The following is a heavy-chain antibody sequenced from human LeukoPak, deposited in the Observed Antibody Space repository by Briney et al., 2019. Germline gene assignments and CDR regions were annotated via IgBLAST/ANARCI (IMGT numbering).Heavy chain of an antibody. D-gene: IGHD2-15*01. CDR3: AKDPTNGNIVVNWFDP. CDR2: ISGSGGST. J-gene: IGHJ5*02. Sequence: PGGSLRLSCAASGFTFSSYAMSWVRQAPRKGLEWVSAISGSGGSTYYADSVKGRFTISRDNSKNTLYLQMNSLRAEDTAVYYCAKDPTNGNIVVNWFDPWGQGTLVTVSS. V-gene: IGHV3-23*01. CDR1: GFTFSSYA.